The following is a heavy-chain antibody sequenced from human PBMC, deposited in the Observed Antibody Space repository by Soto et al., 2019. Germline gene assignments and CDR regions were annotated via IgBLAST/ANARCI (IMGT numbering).Heavy chain of an antibody. V-gene: IGHV4-59*01. CDR3: ARDGGXSSTSCYLSHYYYGMDV. Sequence: SSETLSLTCTVSGGSISSYYWSWIRQPPGKGLEWIGYIYYSGSTNYNPSLKSRVTISVDTSKNQFSLKLSSVTAADTAVYYCARDGGXSSTSCYLSHYYYGMDVWGQGTTVTVSS. D-gene: IGHD2-2*01. CDR2: IYYSGST. CDR1: GGSISSYY. J-gene: IGHJ6*02.